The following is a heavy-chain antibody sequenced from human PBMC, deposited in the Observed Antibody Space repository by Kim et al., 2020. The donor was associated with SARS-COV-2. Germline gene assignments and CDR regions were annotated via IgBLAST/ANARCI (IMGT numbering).Heavy chain of an antibody. D-gene: IGHD3-22*01. CDR3: ASLPTRGGGYQYFYHY. Sequence: SETLSLTCTVSGGSISSYYWSWIRQPPGKGLERIGYIYISGSTNNNPTPKSRVTISVYTSKTQFSLTLSLVTATDTDTSFCASLPTRGGGYQYFYHY. CDR1: GGSISSYY. V-gene: IGHV4-4*08. CDR2: IYISGST. J-gene: IGHJ6*03.